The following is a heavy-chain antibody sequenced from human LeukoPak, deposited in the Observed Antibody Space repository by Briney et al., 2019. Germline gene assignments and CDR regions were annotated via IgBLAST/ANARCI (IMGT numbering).Heavy chain of an antibody. D-gene: IGHD1-26*01. J-gene: IGHJ4*02. Sequence: GGSLRLSCAASGFTFSSYAMHWVRQAPGKGLERVAVISYDGSNKYYADSVKGRFTIFRDNSKNTLHLQMNSLRAEDTAVYYCAKETSSGNFVTIDCWGQGALVTVSS. CDR2: ISYDGSNK. CDR3: AKETSSGNFVTIDC. V-gene: IGHV3-30-3*01. CDR1: GFTFSSYA.